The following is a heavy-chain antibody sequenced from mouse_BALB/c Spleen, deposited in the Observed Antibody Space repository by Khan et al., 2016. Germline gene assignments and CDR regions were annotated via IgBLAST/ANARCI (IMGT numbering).Heavy chain of an antibody. D-gene: IGHD4-1*01. CDR3: VIDWDLDY. V-gene: IGHV9-2-1*01. CDR2: IYTETGES. J-gene: IGHJ2*01. CDR1: GYTFTDYS. Sequence: QIQLVQSGPELKKPGETVKISCMASGYTFTDYSMHWVKQAPGKGLKWMGWIYTETGESTYADDFKGRFAFSLETSASTAYLQINNLKNEDTATXFCVIDWDLDYWGQGTTLTVSS.